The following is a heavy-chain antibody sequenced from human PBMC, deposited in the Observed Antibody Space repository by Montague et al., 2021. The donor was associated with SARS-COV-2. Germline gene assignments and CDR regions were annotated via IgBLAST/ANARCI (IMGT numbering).Heavy chain of an antibody. Sequence: SETLSLTCAVYGGSFSDSYWSWIRQPPGKGLEWIGEINHRGTSNYNPSLKSRVSISVDTSKNQFSLSLGSVTAADTAVYYCARGRQHFNMIVVVMTGGEYYFAYWGQGTLVTV. CDR2: INHRGTS. J-gene: IGHJ4*02. D-gene: IGHD3-22*01. CDR1: GGSFSDSY. V-gene: IGHV4-34*01. CDR3: ARGRQHFNMIVVVMTGGEYYFAY.